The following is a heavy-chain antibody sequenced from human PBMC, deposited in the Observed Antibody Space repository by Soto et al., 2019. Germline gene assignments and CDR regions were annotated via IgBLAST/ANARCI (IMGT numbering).Heavy chain of an antibody. Sequence: QVQLVESGGGGVQPGRSLRLSCAASGFTFSHYGIHWVRQAPGKGLEWLAVISYDGSNKHYADSVKGRFTVSRDNSKNTLYLQMNSLRAADTAVYFCARYSGKYQGPIDYWGQGALVTVSS. J-gene: IGHJ4*02. D-gene: IGHD1-26*01. CDR2: ISYDGSNK. CDR1: GFTFSHYG. CDR3: ARYSGKYQGPIDY. V-gene: IGHV3-30*03.